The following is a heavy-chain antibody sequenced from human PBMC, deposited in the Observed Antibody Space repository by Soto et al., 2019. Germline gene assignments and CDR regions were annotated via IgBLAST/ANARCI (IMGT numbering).Heavy chain of an antibody. Sequence: ASVKVSCKASGYTFTSYGISWVRQAPGQGLEWMGWISAYNGNTNYAQKLQGRVTMTTDTSTSTAYMELRSLRSDDTAVYYCARDRVIGVLMVYADSWRGFWFDPWGQGTLVTVSS. D-gene: IGHD2-8*01. V-gene: IGHV1-18*01. CDR2: ISAYNGNT. CDR1: GYTFTSYG. CDR3: ARDRVIGVLMVYADSWRGFWFDP. J-gene: IGHJ5*02.